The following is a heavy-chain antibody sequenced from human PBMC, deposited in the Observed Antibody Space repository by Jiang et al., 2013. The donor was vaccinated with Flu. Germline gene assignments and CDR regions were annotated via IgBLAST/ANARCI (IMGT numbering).Heavy chain of an antibody. Sequence: LLKPSETLSLTCTVSGDTISETIYYWGWIRQPSGKGLEWIGTVYYDGTTYYNPSLKSRVTISVDTSKNQFPLKLSSVTAADTAVYYCARRRDGYKYYYGMDVWGQGTTVTASS. V-gene: IGHV4-39*01. CDR3: ARRRDGYKYYYGMDV. D-gene: IGHD5-24*01. J-gene: IGHJ6*02. CDR1: GDTISETIYY. CDR2: VYYDGTT.